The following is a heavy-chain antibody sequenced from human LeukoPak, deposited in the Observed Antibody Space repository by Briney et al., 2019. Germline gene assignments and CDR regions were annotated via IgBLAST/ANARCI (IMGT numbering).Heavy chain of an antibody. D-gene: IGHD5-18*01. CDR2: IWYDGTKN. J-gene: IGHJ6*02. V-gene: IGHV3-33*01. CDR3: ARDHNSGYSYGTYYYYYGMDV. CDR1: GFTFSSYA. Sequence: GGSLRLSCAASGFTFSSYAMHWVRQAPGKGLEWVAVIWYDGTKNYHADFVKGRFTISRDNSKNTLYLQMNSLRAEDTAVYYCARDHNSGYSYGTYYYYYGMDVWGQGTTVTVSS.